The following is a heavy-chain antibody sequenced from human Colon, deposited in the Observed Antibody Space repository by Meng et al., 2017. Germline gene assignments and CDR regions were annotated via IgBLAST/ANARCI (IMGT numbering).Heavy chain of an antibody. V-gene: IGHV7-4-1*02. CDR3: AREPQHFDY. CDR2: INTDTGNP. J-gene: IGHJ4*02. Sequence: VKVSCKASGYSITRNGMNWVRQAPGQGLEWIGWINTDTGNPTYAPGFRGRFVFSLDTSVNTAYLEISSLKSEDTGVYYCAREPQHFDYWGQGTLVTVSS. CDR1: GYSITRNG.